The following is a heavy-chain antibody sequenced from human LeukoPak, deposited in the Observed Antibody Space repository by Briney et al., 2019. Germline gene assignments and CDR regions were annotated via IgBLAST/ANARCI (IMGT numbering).Heavy chain of an antibody. Sequence: SETLSLTCTVSGGYIGSYYWSWIRQPAGKGLEWIGRIYTSENTDYNPSLKSRVTLSVDMSTSQFSLRLTSVTAADTAVYYCAREGDYGDYSKSFYYMDVWGKGTTVTVSS. D-gene: IGHD4-17*01. V-gene: IGHV4-4*07. CDR1: GGYIGSYY. CDR2: IYTSENT. CDR3: AREGDYGDYSKSFYYMDV. J-gene: IGHJ6*03.